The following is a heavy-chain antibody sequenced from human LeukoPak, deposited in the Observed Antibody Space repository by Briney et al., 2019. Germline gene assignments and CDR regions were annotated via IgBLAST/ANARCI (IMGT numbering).Heavy chain of an antibody. CDR2: INHSGST. Sequence: SETLSLTCAVYGGSFSGYYWSWIRQPPGKGLEWIGEINHSGSTNYNPSPKSRVTISVDTSKNQFSLKLSSVTAADTAVYYCARVMGRYYYDSSGYPPAGKSPHFDYWGQGTLVTVSS. D-gene: IGHD3-22*01. CDR1: GGSFSGYY. J-gene: IGHJ4*02. CDR3: ARVMGRYYYDSSGYPPAGKSPHFDY. V-gene: IGHV4-34*01.